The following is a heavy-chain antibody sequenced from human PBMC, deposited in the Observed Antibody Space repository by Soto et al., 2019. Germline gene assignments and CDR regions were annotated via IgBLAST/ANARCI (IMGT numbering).Heavy chain of an antibody. J-gene: IGHJ6*03. Sequence: EVQLLESGGGLVQPGGSLRLSCAASGFTFGSYAMNWLRQAPGRGLECVSFISGSGRTTYYADSVKGRFTVSRDNSKNTLYLQMNSLRAEDTALYYCAKFRGPSYSYSSMDVGGKGTTVTVSS. CDR2: ISGSGRTT. CDR3: AKFRGPSYSYSSMDV. V-gene: IGHV3-23*01. D-gene: IGHD3-16*01. CDR1: GFTFGSYA.